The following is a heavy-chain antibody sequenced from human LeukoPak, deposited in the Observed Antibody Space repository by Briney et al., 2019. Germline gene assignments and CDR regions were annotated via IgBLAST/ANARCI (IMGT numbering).Heavy chain of an antibody. Sequence: GGSLRLSCAASGFTFSSYSMNWVRQAPGKGLEWVSSISSSSSYIYYADSVKGRFTISRDNAKNSLYLQMNSLRAEDTAAYYCARLGQGKIAVAGFDYWGQGTLVTVSS. D-gene: IGHD6-19*01. CDR1: GFTFSSYS. CDR2: ISSSSSYI. CDR3: ARLGQGKIAVAGFDY. J-gene: IGHJ4*02. V-gene: IGHV3-21*01.